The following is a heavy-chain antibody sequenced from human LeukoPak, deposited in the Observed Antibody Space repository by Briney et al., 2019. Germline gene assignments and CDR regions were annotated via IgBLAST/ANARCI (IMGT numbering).Heavy chain of an antibody. CDR2: IYYSGST. CDR1: GGSISSSSYY. CDR3: ARRGYCSSTSCYEYWFDP. Sequence: SETLSLTCTVSGGSISSSSYYWGWIRQPPGKGLEWIGIIYYSGSTYYNPSLKSRLTISVDTSKNQPSLKLSSVTATDTAVYYCARRGYCSSTSCYEYWFDPWGQGTLVTVSS. D-gene: IGHD2-2*01. J-gene: IGHJ5*02. V-gene: IGHV4-39*01.